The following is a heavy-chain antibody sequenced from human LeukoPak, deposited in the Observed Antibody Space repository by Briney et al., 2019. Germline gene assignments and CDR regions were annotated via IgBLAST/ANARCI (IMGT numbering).Heavy chain of an antibody. J-gene: IGHJ4*02. D-gene: IGHD6-13*01. CDR2: ISSSSSYI. CDR1: GFTFGSYT. V-gene: IGHV3-21*01. CDR3: ARGRAAGGTAKRTPYRFDY. Sequence: AGSLRLSCAASGFTFGSYTMNWVRQAPGKGREGGSSISSSSSYIYYAYSGKGRFTISRDNAKNSLYLQMNSLRAEDTAVYYCARGRAAGGTAKRTPYRFDYWGQGTLVTVSS.